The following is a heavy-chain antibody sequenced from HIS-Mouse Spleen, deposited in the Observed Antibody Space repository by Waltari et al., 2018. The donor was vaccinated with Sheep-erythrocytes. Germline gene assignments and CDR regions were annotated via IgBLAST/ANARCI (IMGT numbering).Heavy chain of an antibody. Sequence: EVQLVESGGGLVQPGRSLRLSCAASGFTFDDYAMHWVRQAPGEGLESVSGISWNSGSIGYADSVKGRFTISRDNAKNSLYLQMNSLRAEDTALYYCAKAPGRRRYYFDYWGQGTLVTVSS. CDR3: AKAPGRRRYYFDY. D-gene: IGHD7-27*01. CDR2: ISWNSGSI. CDR1: GFTFDDYA. V-gene: IGHV3-9*01. J-gene: IGHJ4*02.